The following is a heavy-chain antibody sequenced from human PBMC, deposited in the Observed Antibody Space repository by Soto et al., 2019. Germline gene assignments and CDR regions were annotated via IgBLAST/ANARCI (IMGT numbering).Heavy chain of an antibody. CDR1: GYTFTSYD. CDR3: ARGDWTETYYYDSSGYYLLGY. D-gene: IGHD3-22*01. J-gene: IGHJ4*02. Sequence: ASVKVSCKASGYTFTSYDINWVRQATGQGPEWMGWMNPNSGNTGCAQKFQGRVTMTRNTSISTAYMELSSLRSEDTAVYYCARGDWTETYYYDSSGYYLLGYWGQGTLVTV. V-gene: IGHV1-8*01. CDR2: MNPNSGNT.